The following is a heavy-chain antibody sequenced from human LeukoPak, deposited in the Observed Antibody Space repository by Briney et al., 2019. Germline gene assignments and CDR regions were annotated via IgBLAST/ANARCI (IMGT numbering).Heavy chain of an antibody. D-gene: IGHD3-3*01. V-gene: IGHV3-21*01. CDR1: GFTFSSYS. Sequence: GGSLRLSCAASGFTFSSYSMNWVRQAPGKGLEWVSSISSSSSYIYYADSVKGRFTISRDNAKNSLYLQMNSLRAEDTAVYYCARESRYYDFWSGYPDYWGQGTLVTVSS. CDR2: ISSSSSYI. J-gene: IGHJ4*02. CDR3: ARESRYYDFWSGYPDY.